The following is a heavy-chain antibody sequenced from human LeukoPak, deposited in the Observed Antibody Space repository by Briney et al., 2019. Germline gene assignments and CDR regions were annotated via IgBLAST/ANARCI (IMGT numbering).Heavy chain of an antibody. CDR1: GFTFSSYA. D-gene: IGHD2-15*01. CDR3: ARGDCSGGSCYRDYYYGMDV. J-gene: IGHJ6*02. V-gene: IGHV3-30-3*01. CDR2: ISYDGSNK. Sequence: PGRSLRLSCAASGFTFSSYAMHWVRQAPGKGLEWVAVISYDGSNKYYADSVKGRFTISRDNSKNTLYLQMNSLRAEDTAEYYCARGDCSGGSCYRDYYYGMDVWGQGTTVTVSS.